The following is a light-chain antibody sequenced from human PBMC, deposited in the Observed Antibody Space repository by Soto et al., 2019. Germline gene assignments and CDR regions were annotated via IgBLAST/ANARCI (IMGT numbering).Light chain of an antibody. V-gene: IGKV1-39*01. Sequence: DIQTTPSPSSLSASVGDRVTITCRTSDNIAKYLNWYQQKPGQVPKLLIVAASRLQSGVPTRYSGSGSGTDFTLTINNLQPEDFATYYCQQSYSAPPWTFGQGTKVDI. CDR2: AAS. J-gene: IGKJ1*01. CDR1: DNIAKY. CDR3: QQSYSAPPWT.